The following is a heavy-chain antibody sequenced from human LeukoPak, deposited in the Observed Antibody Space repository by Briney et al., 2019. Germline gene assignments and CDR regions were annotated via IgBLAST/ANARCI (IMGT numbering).Heavy chain of an antibody. V-gene: IGHV3-53*05. D-gene: IGHD3-22*01. Sequence: PGGSLRLSCAASGFTVSSNYMSWVRQAPEKGLEWVSVIYSGGSTYYADSVKGRFTISRDNSKNTLYLQMNSLRAEDTAVYYCAKDLMIVPRAWFDPWGQGTLVTVSS. CDR3: AKDLMIVPRAWFDP. CDR2: IYSGGST. CDR1: GFTVSSNY. J-gene: IGHJ5*02.